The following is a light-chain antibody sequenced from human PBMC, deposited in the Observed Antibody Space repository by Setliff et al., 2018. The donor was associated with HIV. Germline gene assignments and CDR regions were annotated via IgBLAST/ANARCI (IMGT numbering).Light chain of an antibody. CDR2: DVN. CDR1: SSDVGYYDF. CDR3: CSYAVTDTYV. Sequence: ALNQPRSVSGSPGQSVTISCSGTSSDVGYYDFVSWCQHHPLKAPKLIIFDVNKRPSGVPARFSGSKSGSAASLTISGLQIEDEADYYCCSYAVTDTYVFGSGTKVTVL. J-gene: IGLJ1*01. V-gene: IGLV2-11*01.